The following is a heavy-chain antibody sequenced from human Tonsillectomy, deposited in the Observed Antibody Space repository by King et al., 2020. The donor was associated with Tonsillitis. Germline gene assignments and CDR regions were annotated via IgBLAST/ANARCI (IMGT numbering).Heavy chain of an antibody. CDR1: GFTFSNFG. CDR2: ISCDGSNK. Sequence: VQLVESGGGVVQPGRSLRLSCAASGFTFSNFGMHWVRQSPGKGLEWVAVISCDGSNKYYEDSVKGRFTISRDSSKNTFYLQMNSLRAEDTAVYYCAKDRHGSGSTELDRWGRGTLVTVSS. V-gene: IGHV3-30*18. D-gene: IGHD3-10*01. J-gene: IGHJ2*01. CDR3: AKDRHGSGSTELDR.